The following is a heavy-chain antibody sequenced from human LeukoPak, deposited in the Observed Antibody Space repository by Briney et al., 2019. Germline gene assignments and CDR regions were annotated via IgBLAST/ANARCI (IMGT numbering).Heavy chain of an antibody. D-gene: IGHD3/OR15-3a*01. V-gene: IGHV3-53*01. CDR1: GSSVSSNV. CDR3: ARDMDWSYDY. J-gene: IGHJ4*02. CDR2: INSEGDT. Sequence: GGSLRLSCAISGSSVSSNVMNWVRQAPGKGLEWLSAINSEGDTFYADSVRGRFTISRDDSQDTLYLHMNSLRVEDTAVYFRARDMDWSYDYWGQGTQVTVSS.